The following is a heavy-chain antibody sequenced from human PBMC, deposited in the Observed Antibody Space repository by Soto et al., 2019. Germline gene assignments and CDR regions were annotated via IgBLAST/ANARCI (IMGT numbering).Heavy chain of an antibody. J-gene: IGHJ4*02. V-gene: IGHV5-10-1*01. CDR3: ARQGLRTKEADY. CDR1: GYSFTSYW. Sequence: PGESLKISCKGSGYSFTSYWISWGRQMPGKGLEWMGMIDPSDSYTNYSPSFQGHVTISADKSISTAYLQWSSLKASDTAMYYCARQGLRTKEADYWGQATLVTVSS. CDR2: IDPSDSYT. D-gene: IGHD1-7*01.